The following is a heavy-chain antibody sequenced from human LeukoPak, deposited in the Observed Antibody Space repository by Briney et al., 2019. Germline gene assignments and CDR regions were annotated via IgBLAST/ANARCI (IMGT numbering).Heavy chain of an antibody. CDR2: IYYSGST. D-gene: IGHD3-22*01. J-gene: IGHJ4*02. Sequence: SETLSLTCTASGGSISSYYWSWIRQPPGKGLEWIGYIYYSGSTNYNPSLKSRVTISVDTSKNQFSLKLSSVTAADTAVYYCAREGSYYYDSSGYYTRRGVDYWGQGTLVTVSS. CDR3: AREGSYYYDSSGYYTRRGVDY. CDR1: GGSISSYY. V-gene: IGHV4-59*12.